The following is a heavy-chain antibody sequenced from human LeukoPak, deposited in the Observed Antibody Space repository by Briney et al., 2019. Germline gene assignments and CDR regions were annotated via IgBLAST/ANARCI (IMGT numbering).Heavy chain of an antibody. CDR2: ISPNSGGT. D-gene: IGHD3-3*01. V-gene: IGHV1-2*02. CDR1: GYTLTELS. J-gene: IGHJ6*02. CDR3: ARVAYYDFVYYGMDV. Sequence: EASVKVSCKVSGYTLTELSMHWVRQVPGQGLEWMGWISPNSGGTDYAQKFQGRVTMTRDTSISTAYMELSWLTSDDTAVYYCARVAYYDFVYYGMDVWGQGTTVTVSS.